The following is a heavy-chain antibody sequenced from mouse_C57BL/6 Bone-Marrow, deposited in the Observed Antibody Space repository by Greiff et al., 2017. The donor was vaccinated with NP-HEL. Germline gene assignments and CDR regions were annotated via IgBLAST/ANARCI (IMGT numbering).Heavy chain of an antibody. Sequence: EVKLQESGGDLVKPGGSLKLSCAASGFTFSSYGMSWVRQTPDKRLEWVATISSGGSYTYYPDSVKGRFTISRDNAKNTLYLQMSSLKSEDTAMYYCARRYYGSNFDYWGQGTTLTVSS. D-gene: IGHD1-1*01. CDR3: ARRYYGSNFDY. CDR1: GFTFSSYG. CDR2: ISSGGSYT. J-gene: IGHJ2*01. V-gene: IGHV5-6*02.